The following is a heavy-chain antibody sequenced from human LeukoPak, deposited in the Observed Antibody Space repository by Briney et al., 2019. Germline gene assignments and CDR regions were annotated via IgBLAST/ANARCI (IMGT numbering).Heavy chain of an antibody. CDR1: GYTFTDYY. Sequence: ASVKVSCKASGYTFTDYYMHLVRQAPGQGLEWMGRLNPKSGGTDYAQNFQGRVTMTRDTSISTAYMELSSLTSDETAVYYCGRACSGNSCYSDNWVDPWGQGTQVTVSS. D-gene: IGHD2-15*01. CDR3: GRACSGNSCYSDNWVDP. J-gene: IGHJ5*02. CDR2: LNPKSGGT. V-gene: IGHV1-2*06.